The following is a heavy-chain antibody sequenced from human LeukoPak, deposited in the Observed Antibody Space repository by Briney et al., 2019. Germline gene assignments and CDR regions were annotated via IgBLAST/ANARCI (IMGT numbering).Heavy chain of an antibody. Sequence: GGSLKISFKGSGFSFTSYWIIWVRQMPGKGLEWMGKFDPSDSYTKYSPSFQGHVTMSTDTSISTAYLQWSSLKASDTAMYYCARRGGGNDFHAFDLWGQGTMVTVSP. CDR2: FDPSDSYT. J-gene: IGHJ3*01. V-gene: IGHV5-10-1*01. CDR1: GFSFTSYW. CDR3: ARRGGGNDFHAFDL. D-gene: IGHD1-1*01.